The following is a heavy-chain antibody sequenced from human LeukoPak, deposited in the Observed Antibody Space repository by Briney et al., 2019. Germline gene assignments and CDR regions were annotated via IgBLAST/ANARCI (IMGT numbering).Heavy chain of an antibody. CDR3: ARVFATGPSFDY. Sequence: GGSLRLSCAASGFTFSTYWMHWVRQTPGKGLEWVSRIGDDGSNINCADSVKGRFTISRDNAKNTLFLQMNNLRAEDTAVYYCARVFATGPSFDYWGQGTLVTVSS. V-gene: IGHV3-74*01. J-gene: IGHJ4*02. CDR2: IGDDGSNI. CDR1: GFTFSTYW. D-gene: IGHD3-9*01.